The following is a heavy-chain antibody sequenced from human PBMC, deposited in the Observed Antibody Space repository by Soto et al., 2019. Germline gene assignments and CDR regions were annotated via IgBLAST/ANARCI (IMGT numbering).Heavy chain of an antibody. Sequence: SETLSLTCAVHGGSFSGFYWTWIRQPPGKGLEWIGEINHSGSSNYNPPLKSRVSMSLDTSRNQFSLSLNSVTAADTAVYYCARMAGPWYFDLWGRGTLVTVSS. CDR3: ARMAGPWYFDL. J-gene: IGHJ2*01. CDR1: GGSFSGFY. CDR2: INHSGSS. V-gene: IGHV4-34*01.